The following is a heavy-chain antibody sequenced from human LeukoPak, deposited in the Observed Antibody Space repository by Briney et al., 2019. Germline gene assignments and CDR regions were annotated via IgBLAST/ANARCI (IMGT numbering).Heavy chain of an antibody. CDR1: GFTLSSNY. Sequence: GGSLRLSCAASGFTLSSNYVGWVRQAPGKGLEWVSHIYSGGSTYHVDAVKGRFTISRDTSENMVFLQMNSLRAEDTAVYYCAKGGGFAKYCFDYWGQGTLVTVSS. CDR3: AKGGGFAKYCFDY. V-gene: IGHV3-66*01. CDR2: IYSGGST. D-gene: IGHD3-16*01. J-gene: IGHJ4*02.